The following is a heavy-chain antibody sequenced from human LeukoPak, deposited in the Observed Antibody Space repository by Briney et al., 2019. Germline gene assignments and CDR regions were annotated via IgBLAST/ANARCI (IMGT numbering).Heavy chain of an antibody. Sequence: PGRSLRLSCAASGFTFSSYAMHWVRQAPGKGLEWVAVISYDGSNKFYADSVKGRFTLSRDNSKNTLYLQMNSLRIEDTPVYYCGRGSVGFGELNYWGQGTLVTVSS. CDR2: ISYDGSNK. CDR3: GRGSVGFGELNY. CDR1: GFTFSSYA. D-gene: IGHD3-10*01. J-gene: IGHJ4*02. V-gene: IGHV3-30-3*01.